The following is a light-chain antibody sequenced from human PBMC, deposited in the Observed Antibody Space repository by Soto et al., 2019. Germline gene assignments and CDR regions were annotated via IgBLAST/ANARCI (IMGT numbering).Light chain of an antibody. V-gene: IGKV3-20*01. CDR2: GAS. Sequence: EFVLRQSPGTLSLCPGERATLSCRASQSVSSSYLAWYQQKPGQAPRLLINGASSRATGIPDRFSGSGSGTDFTLTISRLEPEDLAVYYCQQYGTSPPSTFGQGTRLEIK. CDR3: QQYGTSPPST. J-gene: IGKJ5*01. CDR1: QSVSSSY.